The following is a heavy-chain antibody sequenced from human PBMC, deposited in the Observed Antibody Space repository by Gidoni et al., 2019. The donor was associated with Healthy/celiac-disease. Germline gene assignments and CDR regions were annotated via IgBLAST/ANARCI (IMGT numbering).Heavy chain of an antibody. CDR1: GYTFTSYA. V-gene: IGHV1-3*01. CDR3: ARGRSYYYDSSGYPTWGDYYGMDV. D-gene: IGHD3-22*01. CDR2: INAGNGNT. Sequence: QVQLVQSGAEVKKPGASVTVSCKASGYTFTSYAMHWVRQAPGQRLEWMGWINAGNGNTKYSQKFQGRVTITRDTSASTAYMELSSLRSEDTAVYYCARGRSYYYDSSGYPTWGDYYGMDVWGQGTTVTVSS. J-gene: IGHJ6*02.